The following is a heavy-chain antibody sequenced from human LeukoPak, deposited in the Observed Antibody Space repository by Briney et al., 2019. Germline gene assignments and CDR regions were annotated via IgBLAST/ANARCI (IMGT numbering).Heavy chain of an antibody. D-gene: IGHD5-12*01. CDR1: GYIFTNQW. CDR3: ARRGRAYSGSYMDV. V-gene: IGHV5-51*01. J-gene: IGHJ6*03. CDR2: IYPGDSDT. Sequence: GESLKISCKGSGYIFTNQWIGWVRQMPGKGLEWMRIIYPGDSDTRYSPSFQGQVTISADKSISTAYLQWSSLKASDTVMYYCARRGRAYSGSYMDVWGEGTTVTVSS.